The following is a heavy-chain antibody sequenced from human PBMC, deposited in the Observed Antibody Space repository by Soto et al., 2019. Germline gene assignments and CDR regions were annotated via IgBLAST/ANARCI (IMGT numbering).Heavy chain of an antibody. J-gene: IGHJ4*02. CDR1: GFSLSTSGVG. CDR3: AHREWLDRFDY. D-gene: IGHD5-12*01. Sequence: QITLKESGPPLVKPTQTLTLTCTFSGFSLSTSGVGVGWIRQPPGKALEWLALIYWNDDKRYSPSLKSRLTITKDTPKNQVVLTMTNMDPVDTATYYCAHREWLDRFDYWGQGTLVTVSS. V-gene: IGHV2-5*01. CDR2: IYWNDDK.